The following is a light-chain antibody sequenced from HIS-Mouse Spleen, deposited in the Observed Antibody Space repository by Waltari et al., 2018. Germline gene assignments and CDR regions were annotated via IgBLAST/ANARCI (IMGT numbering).Light chain of an antibody. CDR2: DAS. CDR3: QQRSNWPWT. J-gene: IGKJ1*01. Sequence: EIVLTQSPATLSLSPGERATLSCRASQSVSSYLAWYQQKPGQAPRLLIYDASNRATGIPAMFSGSGSRTDFTLTISSLEPEDFAVYYCQQRSNWPWTFGQGTKVEIK. V-gene: IGKV3-11*01. CDR1: QSVSSY.